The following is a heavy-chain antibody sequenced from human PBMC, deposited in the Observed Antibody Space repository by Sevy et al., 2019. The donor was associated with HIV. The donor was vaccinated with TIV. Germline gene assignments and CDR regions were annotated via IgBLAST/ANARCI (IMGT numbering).Heavy chain of an antibody. CDR1: GLTLRNYG. CDR3: AKDFSGFYGMDV. Sequence: GGCLRLSCAVSGLTLRNYGMHWVRQAPGKGLEWVAVISYDGRSKYYGDSVKGRFTISRDNSKNTLYLQMNILTAEDTAVYYCAKDFSGFYGMDVWGQGTLVCVSS. J-gene: IGHJ6*02. V-gene: IGHV3-30*18. CDR2: ISYDGRSK. D-gene: IGHD7-27*01.